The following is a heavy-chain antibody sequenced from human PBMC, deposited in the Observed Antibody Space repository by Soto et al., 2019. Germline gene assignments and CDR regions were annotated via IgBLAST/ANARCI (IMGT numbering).Heavy chain of an antibody. Sequence: QVQLVQSGAEGKKPGSSVKVSCKASGGIFSSHVISWVRQAPGQGLEWMGGIIPMFGTPNYAEKFQGTVTMTADKSTSTAYMEVNSLRSEDTAVYYCARFPSGSGHNSSYYHGMDVWGQGTTVTVSS. J-gene: IGHJ6*02. V-gene: IGHV1-69*06. CDR3: ARFPSGSGHNSSYYHGMDV. D-gene: IGHD1-20*01. CDR2: IIPMFGTP. CDR1: GGIFSSHV.